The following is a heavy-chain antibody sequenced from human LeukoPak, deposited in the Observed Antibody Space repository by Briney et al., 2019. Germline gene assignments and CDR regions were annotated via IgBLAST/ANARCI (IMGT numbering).Heavy chain of an antibody. CDR3: ARHGKRGYSYGPNFDY. Sequence: PSETLSLTCTASGGSTSSYYWSSIRPPPGKGLEWIGHIYYSGSANYNPSLKSRVTISVDTSKNQFSLKLSSVTAADTAVYYCARHGKRGYSYGPNFDYWGQGTLVTVSS. D-gene: IGHD5-18*01. CDR2: IYYSGSA. V-gene: IGHV4-59*08. CDR1: GGSTSSYY. J-gene: IGHJ4*02.